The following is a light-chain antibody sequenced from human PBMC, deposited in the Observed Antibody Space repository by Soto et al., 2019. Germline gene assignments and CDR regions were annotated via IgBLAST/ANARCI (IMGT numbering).Light chain of an antibody. CDR3: QQYGSSST. J-gene: IGKJ5*01. Sequence: EIVLTQSPGTLSLSPWEIATLSFMASQSVSNNYLAWYQQKPGQAPRLLIYGAFSRATGIPDRFSGGGSGTDFALTISRLEPEDFAVYYCQQYGSSSTFGQGTRLEIK. V-gene: IGKV3-20*01. CDR2: GAF. CDR1: QSVSNNY.